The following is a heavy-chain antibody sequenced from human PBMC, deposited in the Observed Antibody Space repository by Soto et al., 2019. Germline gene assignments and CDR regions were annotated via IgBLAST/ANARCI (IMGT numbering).Heavy chain of an antibody. J-gene: IGHJ6*02. CDR3: ASGDYYDSSGLGPYGMDV. CDR2: IIPIFGTA. V-gene: IGHV1-69*13. Sequence: SVKVSCKASGGTFSSYAISWVRQAPGQGLEWMGGIIPIFGTANYAQKFQGRVTITADESTSTAYMELSSLRSEDTAVYYCASGDYYDSSGLGPYGMDVWGQGTTVTVSS. D-gene: IGHD3-22*01. CDR1: GGTFSSYA.